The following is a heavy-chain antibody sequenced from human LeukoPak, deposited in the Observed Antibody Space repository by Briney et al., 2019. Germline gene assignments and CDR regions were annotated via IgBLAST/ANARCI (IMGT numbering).Heavy chain of an antibody. CDR2: ISSSGSSI. V-gene: IGHV3-48*03. CDR1: GLTFSSYE. D-gene: IGHD2-15*01. CDR3: AVVAATSDRTFDY. J-gene: IGHJ4*02. Sequence: GGSLRLSCAASGLTFSSYEINWVRQAPGKGLEWVSYISSSGSSIYYADSVKGRFTISRDNAKNSLYLQMNSLRAEDTAVYYCAVVAATSDRTFDYWGQGTLVTVSS.